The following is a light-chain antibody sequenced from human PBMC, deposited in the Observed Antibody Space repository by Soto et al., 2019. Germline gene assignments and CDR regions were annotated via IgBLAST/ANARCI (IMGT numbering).Light chain of an antibody. V-gene: IGLV2-23*01. J-gene: IGLJ1*01. CDR3: FSFTSTNTHV. CDR2: ETS. CDR1: SSDFGSYKF. Sequence: QSALTQPASVSGSPGQSVTISCTGTSSDFGSYKFVSWYQHHPGKVPKVIIYETSKRPSGVSDRFSGSKSGNTASLTISGLQAEDEADYHCFSFTSTNTHVFGSGTKLTVL.